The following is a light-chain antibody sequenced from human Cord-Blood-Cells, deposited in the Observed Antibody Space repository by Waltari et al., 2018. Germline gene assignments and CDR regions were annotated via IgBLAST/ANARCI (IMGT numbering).Light chain of an antibody. J-gene: IGLJ3*02. CDR2: DVS. CDR1: SSDVGGYTH. V-gene: IGLV2-14*01. CDR3: SSYTSSSRV. Sequence: QSALTQPASVSGSPGQSITISCTGTSSDVGGYTHATWYQQHPGKAPKLMIYDVSKRPSGVSTRFSGSKSGNTASLTISGLQAEDEADYYCSSYTSSSRVFGGGTKLTVL.